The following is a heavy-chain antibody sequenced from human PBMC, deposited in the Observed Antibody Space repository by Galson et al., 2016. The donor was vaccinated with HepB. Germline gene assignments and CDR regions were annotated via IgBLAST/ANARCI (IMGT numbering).Heavy chain of an antibody. D-gene: IGHD3-16*01. CDR3: ARDQEKHGWRSFFDP. V-gene: IGHV1-3*01. CDR1: GYTFTSYS. J-gene: IGHJ5*02. Sequence: KVSCKASGYTFTSYSLHWVRQAPGQRPEWIGWIDLANGNTKYVPKLGGRITVTRDTSAKTAYMELRRLRSDDTALYFCARDQEKHGWRSFFDPWGQGTLLIVSS. CDR2: IDLANGNT.